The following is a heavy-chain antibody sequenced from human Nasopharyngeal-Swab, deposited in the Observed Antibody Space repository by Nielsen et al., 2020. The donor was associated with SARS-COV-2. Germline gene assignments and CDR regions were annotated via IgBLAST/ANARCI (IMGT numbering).Heavy chain of an antibody. D-gene: IGHD2-21*02. CDR3: ARTLDPMVVTSYFDN. CDR1: GFAFDDYG. V-gene: IGHV3-20*04. J-gene: IGHJ4*02. CDR2: LNWNGGST. Sequence: GESLKISCTSSGFAFDDYGMSWVRQAPGKGLEWVSGLNWNGGSTGYADSVKGRFTISRGNAKNSLYLQMNSLRADDTALYYCARTLDPMVVTSYFDNWGQGTLVTVSS.